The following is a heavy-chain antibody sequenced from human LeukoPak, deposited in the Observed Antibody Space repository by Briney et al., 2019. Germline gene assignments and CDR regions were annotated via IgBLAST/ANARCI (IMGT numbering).Heavy chain of an antibody. CDR1: GGSISSYY. CDR2: IYTSGST. D-gene: IGHD2-2*01. J-gene: IGHJ6*02. CDR3: ARVLDCSSTSSKGVCYYGMDV. Sequence: SETLSLTCTVSGGSISSYYWSWIRQPAGKGLEWIGRIYTSGSTNYNPSLKSRVTMSVDTSKNQFSLKLSSVTAADTAVYYCARVLDCSSTSSKGVCYYGMDVWGQGTTVTVSS. V-gene: IGHV4-4*07.